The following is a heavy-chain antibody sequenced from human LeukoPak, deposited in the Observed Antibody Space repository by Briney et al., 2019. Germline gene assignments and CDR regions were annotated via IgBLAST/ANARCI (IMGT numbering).Heavy chain of an antibody. CDR3: ARSPTYYYDSGGYSLWYFDL. J-gene: IGHJ2*01. V-gene: IGHV4-34*01. CDR1: GGSFSGYY. CDR2: INLSGGT. Sequence: KPSETLSLTCAVYGGSFSGYYWSWIRQPPGKGLEWIGEINLSGGTNYNPSLKSRVTISVDTSKNQFSLKLSSVTAADTAVYYCARSPTYYYDSGGYSLWYFDLWGRGTLVTVSS. D-gene: IGHD3-22*01.